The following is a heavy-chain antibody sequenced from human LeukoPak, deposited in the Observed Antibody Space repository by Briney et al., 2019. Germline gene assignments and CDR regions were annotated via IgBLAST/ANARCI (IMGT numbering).Heavy chain of an antibody. J-gene: IGHJ4*02. CDR2: ISGSGKT. CDR1: GFSFSTYA. CDR3: AKERDAKGYFDY. V-gene: IGHV3-23*01. Sequence: GGSLRLSCAASGFSFSTYAMSWVRQAPGQGLEWVSAISGSGKTYYPDSVKGRFTISRDNSKDTLFLQMNGLRAEDTAVYYCAKERDAKGYFDYWGQGTLVTVS.